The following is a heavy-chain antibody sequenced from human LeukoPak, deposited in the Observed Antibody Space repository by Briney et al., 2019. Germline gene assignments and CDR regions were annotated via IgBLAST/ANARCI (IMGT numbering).Heavy chain of an antibody. J-gene: IGHJ4*02. D-gene: IGHD6-13*01. CDR3: ARGYSSSWSYYFDY. Sequence: GGSLRLSCAASGFIFSDYCMNWIRQAPGKGLEWVSYISDTGSNKYYADSVKGRFTISRDNTKKSLYLQMNSLRAEDTAVYYCARGYSSSWSYYFDYWGQGTLVTVSS. V-gene: IGHV3-11*01. CDR1: GFIFSDYC. CDR2: ISDTGSNK.